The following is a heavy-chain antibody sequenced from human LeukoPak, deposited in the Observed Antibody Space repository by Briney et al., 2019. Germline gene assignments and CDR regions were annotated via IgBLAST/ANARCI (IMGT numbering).Heavy chain of an antibody. Sequence: GGSLRLSCAASGFTFSSYGMLWVRQAPGKGLEWVAVISYDGSNKYYADSVKGRFTISRDNSKNTLYLQMNSLRAEDTAVYYCAKPGTQWELNHGAFDYWGQGTLVTVSS. D-gene: IGHD1-26*01. J-gene: IGHJ4*02. V-gene: IGHV3-30*18. CDR1: GFTFSSYG. CDR3: AKPGTQWELNHGAFDY. CDR2: ISYDGSNK.